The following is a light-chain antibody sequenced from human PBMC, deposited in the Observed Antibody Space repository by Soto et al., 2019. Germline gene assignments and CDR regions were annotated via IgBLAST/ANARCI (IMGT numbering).Light chain of an antibody. CDR3: SSYTSTTSSTV. J-gene: IGLJ1*01. V-gene: IGLV2-14*01. CDR2: DVS. Sequence: QSALTQPASVSGSPGQSITISCTGTSSDVGGHKYVSWYQQHPGKAPKLIIYDVSNRASGVSDRFSGSKSGNTASLTISGLQAEDEADYYCSSYTSTTSSTVFGPGTKVTVL. CDR1: SSDVGGHKY.